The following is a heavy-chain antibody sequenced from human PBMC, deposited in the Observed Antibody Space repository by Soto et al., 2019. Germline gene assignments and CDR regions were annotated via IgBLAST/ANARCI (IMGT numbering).Heavy chain of an antibody. V-gene: IGHV3-33*01. CDR1: GFTFSSYG. CDR2: IWYDGSNK. J-gene: IGHJ4*02. D-gene: IGHD6-13*01. CDR3: ARDEADSSSWYPY. Sequence: QVQLVESGGGVVQPGRSLRLSCAASGFTFSSYGMHWVRQAPGKGLEWVAVIWYDGSNKYYADSVKGRVTISRDNSKNTLYLQMNGLRAEDTAVYYCARDEADSSSWYPYWGQGTLVTVSS.